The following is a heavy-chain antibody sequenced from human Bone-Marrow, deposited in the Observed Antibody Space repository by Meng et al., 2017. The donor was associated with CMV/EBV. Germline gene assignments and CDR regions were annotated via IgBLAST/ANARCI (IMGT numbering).Heavy chain of an antibody. D-gene: IGHD6-13*01. V-gene: IGHV3-43*01. Sequence: GGSLRLSCAASGFTFDDYTMHWVRQAPGKGLEWVSLISWDGGSTYYADSVKGRFTISRDNSKNSLYLQMNRLRTEDTALYYCAKSLYSSSWGIFDYWGQGTLVTVSS. CDR2: ISWDGGST. CDR1: GFTFDDYT. CDR3: AKSLYSSSWGIFDY. J-gene: IGHJ4*02.